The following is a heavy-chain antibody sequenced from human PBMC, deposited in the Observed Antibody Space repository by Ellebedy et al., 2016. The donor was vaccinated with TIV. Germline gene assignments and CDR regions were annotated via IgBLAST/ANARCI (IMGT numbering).Heavy chain of an antibody. J-gene: IGHJ4*02. CDR3: ARRVAFDY. Sequence: GGSLRLSCVASGFTLSDHYVSWIRQAPGKGLEWIAYIDVSGTTIKYSDSVRGQFTISRDTARNSVDLEMNSLGVEDSGVYYCARRVAFDYWGQGTRVTVSS. D-gene: IGHD2-15*01. V-gene: IGHV3-11*01. CDR1: GFTLSDHY. CDR2: IDVSGTTI.